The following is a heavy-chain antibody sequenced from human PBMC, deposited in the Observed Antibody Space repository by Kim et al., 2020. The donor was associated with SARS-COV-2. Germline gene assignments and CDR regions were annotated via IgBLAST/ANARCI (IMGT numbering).Heavy chain of an antibody. J-gene: IGHJ6*02. V-gene: IGHV3-33*05. CDR3: ARGLRVYYYYGMDV. D-gene: IGHD3-16*01. Sequence: GGSLRLSCAASGFTFSSYGMHWVRQAPGKGLEWVAVISYDGSNKYYADSVKGRFTISRDNSKNTLYLQMNSLRAEDTAVYYCARGLRVYYYYGMDVWGQGTTVTVSS. CDR1: GFTFSSYG. CDR2: ISYDGSNK.